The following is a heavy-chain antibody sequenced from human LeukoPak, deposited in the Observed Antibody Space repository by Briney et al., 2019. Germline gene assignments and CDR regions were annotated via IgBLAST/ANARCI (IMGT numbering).Heavy chain of an antibody. J-gene: IGHJ3*02. Sequence: GPLLLSCAASGFTFSSYSMYWVRPAPGKGLEWVSSFSSSSSYIYYSDSVKGRFTISTYNAKNFLYLQMNSLRAEDTAVYYCWRGSWGYSHGQGAFENWGEGELVTVSS. D-gene: IGHD5-18*01. CDR3: WRGSWGYSHGQGAFEN. CDR2: FSSSSSYI. CDR1: GFTFSSYS. V-gene: IGHV3-21*01.